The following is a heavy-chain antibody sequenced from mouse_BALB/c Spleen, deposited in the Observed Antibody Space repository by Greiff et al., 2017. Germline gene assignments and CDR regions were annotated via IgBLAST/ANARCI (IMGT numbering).Heavy chain of an antibody. J-gene: IGHJ4*01. D-gene: IGHD2-1*01. CDR1: GFSLTSYG. CDR3: ARIYYGNYSYAMDY. Sequence: VKLMESGPGLVAPSQSLSITCTVSGFSLTSYGVHWVRQPPGKGLEWLGVIWAGGSTNYNSALMSRLSISKDNSKSQVFLKMNSLQTDDTAMYYCARIYYGNYSYAMDYWGQGTSVTVSS. CDR2: IWAGGST. V-gene: IGHV2-9*02.